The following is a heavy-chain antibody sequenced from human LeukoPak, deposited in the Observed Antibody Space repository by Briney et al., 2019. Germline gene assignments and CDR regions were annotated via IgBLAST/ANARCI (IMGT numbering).Heavy chain of an antibody. V-gene: IGHV4-4*07. D-gene: IGHD3-22*01. J-gene: IGHJ4*02. CDR1: GGSISSYY. CDR3: ASSRYYYDSSGYYTPRFDY. CDR2: IYTSGST. Sequence: SETLSLTCTVSGGSISSYYWSWIRQPAGKGLEWIGRIYTSGSTNYNPSLKSRVTMSVDTSKNQFSLKLSSVTAADTAVYYCASSRYYYDSSGYYTPRFDYWGQGTLVTVSS.